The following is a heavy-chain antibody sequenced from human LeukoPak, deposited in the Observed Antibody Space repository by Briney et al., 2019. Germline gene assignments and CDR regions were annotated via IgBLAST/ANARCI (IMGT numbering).Heavy chain of an antibody. CDR3: AREDYDILTGFSDAFDI. CDR1: GFTFSSYS. J-gene: IGHJ3*02. Sequence: GGSLRLSCAASGFTFSSYSMNWVRQAPGKGLEWVSYISSSSSTIYYADSVKGRFTISRDNSKNTLYLQMNSLRAEDTAVYYCAREDYDILTGFSDAFDIWGQGTMVTVSS. CDR2: ISSSSSTI. D-gene: IGHD3-9*01. V-gene: IGHV3-48*01.